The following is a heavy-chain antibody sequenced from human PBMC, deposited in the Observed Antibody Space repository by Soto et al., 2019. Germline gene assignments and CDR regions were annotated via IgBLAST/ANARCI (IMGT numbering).Heavy chain of an antibody. CDR1: GGSISSSSYY. V-gene: IGHV4-39*01. Sequence: PSETLSLTCTVSGGSISSSSYYWGWIRQPPGKGLEWIGSIYYSGSTYYNPSLKSRVTISVDTSKNQFSLKLSSVTAADTAVYYCRLAEGRAIFGVVYGMDVWGQGTTVTVSS. D-gene: IGHD3-3*01. J-gene: IGHJ6*02. CDR3: RLAEGRAIFGVVYGMDV. CDR2: IYYSGST.